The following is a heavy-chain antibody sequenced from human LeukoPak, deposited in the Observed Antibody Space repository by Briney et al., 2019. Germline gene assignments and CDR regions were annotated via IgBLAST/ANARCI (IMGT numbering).Heavy chain of an antibody. CDR3: AREYSSSLDY. D-gene: IGHD6-6*01. J-gene: IGHJ4*02. CDR1: GGSISSGGYY. CDR2: IYHSGST. Sequence: PSETLSLTCTVSGGSISSGGYYWSWIRQHPGKGLEWIGYIYHSGSTYYNPSLKSRVTISVDTSKNQFSLKLSSVTAADTAVYYCAREYSSSLDYWGQGTLVTVSS. V-gene: IGHV4-31*03.